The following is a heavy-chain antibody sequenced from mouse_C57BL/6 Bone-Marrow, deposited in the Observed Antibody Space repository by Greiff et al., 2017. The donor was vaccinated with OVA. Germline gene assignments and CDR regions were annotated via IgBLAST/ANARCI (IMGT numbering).Heavy chain of an antibody. CDR3: AREGLRRGGYLGY. CDR2: IHPNSGST. Sequence: QVQLQQPGAELVKPGASVKLSCKASGYTFTSYWMHWVKQRPGQGLEWIGMIHPNSGSTNYNEKFKSKATLTVDKSSSTAYMQLSSLTSEDSAVYYWAREGLRRGGYLGYWGQGTTLTVSS. D-gene: IGHD2-2*01. J-gene: IGHJ2*01. V-gene: IGHV1-64*01. CDR1: GYTFTSYW.